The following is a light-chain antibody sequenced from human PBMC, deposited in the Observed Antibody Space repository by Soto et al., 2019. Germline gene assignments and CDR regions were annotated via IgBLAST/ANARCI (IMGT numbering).Light chain of an antibody. CDR2: HVN. CDR3: CSYGGRNSYV. Sequence: SALTQPRSVSVSPGQSGSMTRPATSSEVGGNKYGSWYRQLPRKAPRLIVYHVNKRSSGVPHHCSASKAGNPASLTISGLEADDEADYYCCSYGGRNSYVFGTGTKVTVL. V-gene: IGLV2-11*02. J-gene: IGLJ1*01. CDR1: SSEVGGNKY.